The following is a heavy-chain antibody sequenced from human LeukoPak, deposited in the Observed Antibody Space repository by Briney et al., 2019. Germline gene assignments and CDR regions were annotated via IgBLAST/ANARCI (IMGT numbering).Heavy chain of an antibody. V-gene: IGHV3-30*02. D-gene: IGHD1-26*01. J-gene: IGHJ6*03. CDR2: IRYDGSNK. CDR1: GFTFSSYG. Sequence: GGSLRLSCAAPGFTFSSYGMHWVRQAPGKGLEWVAFIRYDGSNKYYADSVKGRFTISRDNSKNTLYLQMNSLRAEDTAVYYCAKGPSGRSAKYYYYYYMDVWGKGTTVTVSS. CDR3: AKGPSGRSAKYYYYYYMDV.